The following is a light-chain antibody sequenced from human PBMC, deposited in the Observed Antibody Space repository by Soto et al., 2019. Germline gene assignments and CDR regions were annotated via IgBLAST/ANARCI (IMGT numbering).Light chain of an antibody. Sequence: DLQMTQSPSSLSASVGDRVTITCRASQSISSYLNWYQQKPGKAPKVXXYAASSLQSGVPPRFSGSGSGTDFTLTISSLQPEDFATYFGQQSYNIPRATFGQGTKVDIK. CDR1: QSISSY. J-gene: IGKJ1*01. V-gene: IGKV1-39*01. CDR3: QQSYNIPRAT. CDR2: AAS.